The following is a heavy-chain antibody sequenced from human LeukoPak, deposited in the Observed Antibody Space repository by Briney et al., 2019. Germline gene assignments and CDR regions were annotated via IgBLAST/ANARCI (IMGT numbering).Heavy chain of an antibody. V-gene: IGHV1-69*04. D-gene: IGHD1-14*01. Sequence: SVKVSCKASGGTFSSYAISWVRQAPGQGLERMGRIIPILGIANYAQKFQGRVTITADKSTSTAYMELSSLRSEDTAVYYCARAQALESTIFDYWGQGTLVTVSS. CDR1: GGTFSSYA. CDR3: ARAQALESTIFDY. CDR2: IIPILGIA. J-gene: IGHJ4*02.